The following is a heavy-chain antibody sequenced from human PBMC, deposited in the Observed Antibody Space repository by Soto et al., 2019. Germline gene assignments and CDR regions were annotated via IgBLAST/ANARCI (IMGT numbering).Heavy chain of an antibody. J-gene: IGHJ4*02. D-gene: IGHD3-10*01. CDR1: GFTFSNYA. CDR3: AKDHFGSGSYRFDY. CDR2: ISDGGGYT. V-gene: IGHV3-23*01. Sequence: PGGSLRLSCAASGFTFSNYAMNWVRQAPGKGLEWVSGISDGGGYTYYADSVKDRFTISRDNSKNTLYLQMTSLRAEDTAVYHCAKDHFGSGSYRFDYWGQGTLVTVSS.